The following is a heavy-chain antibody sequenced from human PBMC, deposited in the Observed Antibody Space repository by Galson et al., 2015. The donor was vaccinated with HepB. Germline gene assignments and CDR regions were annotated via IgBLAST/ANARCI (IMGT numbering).Heavy chain of an antibody. Sequence: SLRLSCAASGFPFSRYWMHWVRQAPGKGLVWVSRINSDGRSTSYADSVKGRFTISRDNAKNTMYLQMNSLRAEDTAVYYCARDQVLWFGSDEGGMDVWGQGTTVTVSS. J-gene: IGHJ6*02. CDR3: ARDQVLWFGSDEGGMDV. D-gene: IGHD3-10*01. V-gene: IGHV3-74*01. CDR2: INSDGRST. CDR1: GFPFSRYW.